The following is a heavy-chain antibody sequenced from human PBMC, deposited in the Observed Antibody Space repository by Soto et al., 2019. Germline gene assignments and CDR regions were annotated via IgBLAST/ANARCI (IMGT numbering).Heavy chain of an antibody. CDR3: ARTTAYYFEF. Sequence: GESLKISCKGSGYSFSTYWIGWVRRMPGKGLEWMGNIYPGDSDTRYSPSFQGQVTISADNSIRTAFLQWSSLKASDTAIYYCARTTAYYFEFWGQGTQVTVSS. CDR2: IYPGDSDT. D-gene: IGHD2-21*02. CDR1: GYSFSTYW. V-gene: IGHV5-51*01. J-gene: IGHJ4*02.